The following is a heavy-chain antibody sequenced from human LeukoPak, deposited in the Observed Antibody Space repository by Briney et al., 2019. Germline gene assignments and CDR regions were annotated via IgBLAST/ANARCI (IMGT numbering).Heavy chain of an antibody. Sequence: ASVKVSCKASGYTFTSYGISWVRQAPGQGLEWMGWISAYNGNTNYAQKLQGRVTMTTDTSTSTAYMELRSLRSDDTAVYYCARGYYCSSTSCFRSNWFDPWGQGTLVTVSS. CDR3: ARGYYCSSTSCFRSNWFDP. CDR2: ISAYNGNT. J-gene: IGHJ5*02. CDR1: GYTFTSYG. V-gene: IGHV1-18*01. D-gene: IGHD2-2*01.